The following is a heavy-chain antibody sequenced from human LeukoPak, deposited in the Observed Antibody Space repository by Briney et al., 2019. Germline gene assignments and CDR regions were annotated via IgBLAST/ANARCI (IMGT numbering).Heavy chain of an antibody. V-gene: IGHV1-8*01. CDR1: GYTFTSYD. D-gene: IGHD2-15*01. CDR2: MNPNSGNT. CDR3: ARGPPPYCSGDSCYSFLYFHH. Sequence: ASVTVSFMASGYTFTSYDINWMRQATGQGLERMGWMNPNSGNTGYAHKFQGRVTMTRDTSISTAYLELTTLRSDDTAVYYWARGPPPYCSGDSCYSFLYFHHWGQGTLVTVSS. J-gene: IGHJ1*01.